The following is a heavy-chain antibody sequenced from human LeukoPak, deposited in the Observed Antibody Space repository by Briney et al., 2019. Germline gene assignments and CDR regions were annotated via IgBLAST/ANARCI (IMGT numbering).Heavy chain of an antibody. CDR2: ISYDGSNK. D-gene: IGHD3-10*01. CDR1: GFTFSTYA. CDR3: ARDGISRGSGTYYNV. Sequence: GGSLRLSCAASGFTFSTYAMHWVRQAPGKGLEWVTLISYDGSNKYYADSVKGRFTVSRDNSKNTLYLQMSSLRAEDTAVYYCARDGISRGSGTYYNVWGEGTLVTVSS. V-gene: IGHV3-30*15. J-gene: IGHJ4*02.